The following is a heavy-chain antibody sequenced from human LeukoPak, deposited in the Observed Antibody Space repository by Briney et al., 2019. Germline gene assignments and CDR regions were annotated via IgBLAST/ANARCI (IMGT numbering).Heavy chain of an antibody. CDR3: ARDKIPSAGTPRGFDP. CDR2: ISSTSSYI. D-gene: IGHD6-13*01. V-gene: IGHV3-21*01. CDR1: GFTLSSYS. Sequence: GGSLRLSCAASGFTLSSYSMNWVRQAPGKGLEWVSSISSTSSYIYYAASVKGRFTISRDNAKSSLYLQMNSLRAEDTAVYYCARDKIPSAGTPRGFDPWGQGTLVTVSS. J-gene: IGHJ5*02.